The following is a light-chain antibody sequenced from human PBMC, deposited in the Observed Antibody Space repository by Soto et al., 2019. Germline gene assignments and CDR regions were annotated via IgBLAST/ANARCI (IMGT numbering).Light chain of an antibody. CDR1: QSVDSRY. V-gene: IGKV3-20*01. CDR2: GAS. Sequence: EIVLMQSPGTLCLSPGGRATLSCWASQSVDSRYLAWYQQKPGQASRLLIYGASSRATGIPDRFTGSGSGTDFTLTISRLEPEDFAVYYCQQYGTSPWTVGQGTKVDSK. CDR3: QQYGTSPWT. J-gene: IGKJ1*01.